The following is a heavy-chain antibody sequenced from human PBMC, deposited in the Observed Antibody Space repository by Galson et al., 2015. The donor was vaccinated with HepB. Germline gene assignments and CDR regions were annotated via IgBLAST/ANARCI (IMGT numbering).Heavy chain of an antibody. D-gene: IGHD3-22*01. J-gene: IGHJ3*01. CDR3: VRDALGGYDF. Sequence: SLRLSCAASRFTFTDHWMSWVRQTPRRGLEWVTNLNQHGNEKYYADSVKGRFSISRDNAKNSLYLQMNSLIDEDTAVYYCVRDALGGYDFWGQGTTVIVSS. CDR2: LNQHGNEK. V-gene: IGHV3-7*03. CDR1: RFTFTDHW.